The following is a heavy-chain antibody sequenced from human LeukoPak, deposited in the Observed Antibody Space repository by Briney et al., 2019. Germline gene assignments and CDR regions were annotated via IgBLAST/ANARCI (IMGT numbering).Heavy chain of an antibody. CDR1: GGSLSSHY. CDR2: IFYSGST. D-gene: IGHD4-23*01. CDR3: ARDGYGGRYFDY. Sequence: SETLSLTCTVSGGSLSSHYWSWVRPPPGKGMGWIGYIFYSGSTNYNPSLKSRVTISVDTSKNQFSLKLSSVTAADTAVYYCARDGYGGRYFDYWGQGTLVTVSS. V-gene: IGHV4-59*11. J-gene: IGHJ4*02.